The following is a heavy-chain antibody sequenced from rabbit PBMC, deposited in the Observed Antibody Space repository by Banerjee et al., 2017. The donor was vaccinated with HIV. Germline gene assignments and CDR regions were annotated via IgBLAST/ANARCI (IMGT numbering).Heavy chain of an antibody. D-gene: IGHD6-1*01. CDR1: GFTLSSYW. CDR2: IYANSGGT. J-gene: IGHJ4*01. CDR3: ARYAYGYVGFNL. V-gene: IGHV1S45*01. Sequence: QEQLEESGGDLVKPEGSLTLTCTASGFTLSSYWMCWVRQAPGKGLEWIGCIYANSGGTYYANWAKGRFTISKTSSTTVTLQMTSLTAADTATYFCARYAYGYVGFNLRGQGTL.